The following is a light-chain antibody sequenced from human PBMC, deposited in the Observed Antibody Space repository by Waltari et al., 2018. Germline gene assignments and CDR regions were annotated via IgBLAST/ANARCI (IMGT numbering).Light chain of an antibody. J-gene: IGLJ3*02. CDR2: FDS. CDR3: QVWDSDSNHPV. V-gene: IGLV3-21*04. Sequence: SSVLTQPPSVSVAPGKPARITCGGTSGKRVHWYQRKPGQAPELFIYFDSDRPSGIPERFSGSDSGTTATLTSSSVEAGDEAGYYCQVWDSDSNHPVFGGGTKLTAL. CDR1: SGKR.